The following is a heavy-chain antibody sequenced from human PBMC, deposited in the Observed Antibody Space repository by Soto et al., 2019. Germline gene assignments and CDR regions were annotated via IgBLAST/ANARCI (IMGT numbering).Heavy chain of an antibody. D-gene: IGHD2-8*01. CDR2: ISAYNGNT. CDR3: ARNEGDIVLMVYANPLDY. CDR1: GYTFTSYG. Sequence: ASVKVSCKASGYTFTSYGISWVRQAPGQGLEWMGWISAYNGNTNYAQKLQGRVTMTTDTSTSTAYMELRSLXXDXAAVYYCARNEGDIVLMVYANPLDYWAQGTLVTVSS. J-gene: IGHJ4*02. V-gene: IGHV1-18*04.